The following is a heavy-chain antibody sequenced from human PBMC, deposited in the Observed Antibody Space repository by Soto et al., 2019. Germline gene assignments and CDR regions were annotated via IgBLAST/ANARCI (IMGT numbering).Heavy chain of an antibody. V-gene: IGHV1-18*01. CDR3: ARNSVVQEWLFYYFDY. CDR1: GYTFTSYG. CDR2: ISAYNGNT. D-gene: IGHD3-3*01. J-gene: IGHJ4*02. Sequence: GASVKVSCKASGYTFTSYGISWVRQAPGRGLEWMGWISAYNGNTNYAQKLQGRVTMTTDTSTSTAYMELRSLRSDDTAVYYCARNSVVQEWLFYYFDYWGQGTLVTVSS.